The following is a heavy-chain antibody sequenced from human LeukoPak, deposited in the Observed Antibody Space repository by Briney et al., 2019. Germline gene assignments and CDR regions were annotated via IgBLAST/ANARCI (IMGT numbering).Heavy chain of an antibody. D-gene: IGHD3-22*01. Sequence: GGSLRLSCAASGFTFSSYAIHWVRQAPGKGLEYVSAISSNGGSTYYANSVKGRFTISRDNSKNTLYLQMGSLRAEDMAVYYCARSWIAYYYDSSGYYDYWGQGTLVTVSS. CDR2: ISSNGGST. CDR3: ARSWIAYYYDSSGYYDY. V-gene: IGHV3-64*01. CDR1: GFTFSSYA. J-gene: IGHJ4*02.